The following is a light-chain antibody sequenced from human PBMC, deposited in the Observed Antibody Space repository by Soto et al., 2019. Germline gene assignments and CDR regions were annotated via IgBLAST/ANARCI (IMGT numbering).Light chain of an antibody. Sequence: QSALTQPASVVGSPGQSITISCTGTSSDVGHNKYVSWYQQYPGKVPKLLINEVSNRPSGVSARFSGSKSGNTASLTISGLLAEDEADYFCTSSTTDSLYVFGSGTK. J-gene: IGLJ1*01. V-gene: IGLV2-14*01. CDR3: TSSTTDSLYV. CDR2: EVS. CDR1: SSDVGHNKY.